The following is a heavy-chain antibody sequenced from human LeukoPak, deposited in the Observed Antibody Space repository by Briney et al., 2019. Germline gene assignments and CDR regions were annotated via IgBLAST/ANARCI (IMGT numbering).Heavy chain of an antibody. V-gene: IGHV4-61*02. D-gene: IGHD6-6*01. CDR2: IDASGNP. CDR3: SRLGYYYFYMDV. CDR1: GDSINSGTYY. J-gene: IGHJ6*03. Sequence: SETLSLTCTVSGDSINSGTYYWSWIRQPAGKGLEWIGRIDASGNPNYNPSLRSRLTMSVDTSKNQFSLNLRFYCARGFEYSTSSRLGYYYFYMDVWGIGTTVTVSS.